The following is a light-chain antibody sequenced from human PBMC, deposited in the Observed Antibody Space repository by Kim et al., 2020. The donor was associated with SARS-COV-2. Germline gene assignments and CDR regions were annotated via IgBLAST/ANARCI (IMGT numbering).Light chain of an antibody. CDR2: GNS. Sequence: QSVLTQPPSVSGAPGQRVTISCTGSSSNTGAGYDVHWYQQLPGTAPKLLIYGNSNRPSGVPDRFSGSKSGTSASLAITGLQAEDEADYYCQSYDSSLSGSMVFGGGTQLTVL. V-gene: IGLV1-40*01. CDR1: SSNTGAGYD. CDR3: QSYDSSLSGSMV. J-gene: IGLJ2*01.